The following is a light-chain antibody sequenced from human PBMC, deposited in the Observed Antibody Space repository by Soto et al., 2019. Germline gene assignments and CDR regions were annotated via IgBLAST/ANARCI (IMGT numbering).Light chain of an antibody. Sequence: DIQMTQSPSSLSASVGDRVTITCRASQSISSYLNWYQQKPGKAPKLLIYAASSLQSGVPSRLSGSGSGTAFTRTISSLQPKDFATYYCQQSYSSPLTFGGGTKVYSK. V-gene: IGKV1-39*01. J-gene: IGKJ4*01. CDR1: QSISSY. CDR2: AAS. CDR3: QQSYSSPLT.